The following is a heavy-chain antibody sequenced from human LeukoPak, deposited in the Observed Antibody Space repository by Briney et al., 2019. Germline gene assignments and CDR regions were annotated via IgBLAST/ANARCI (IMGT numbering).Heavy chain of an antibody. Sequence: SETLSLTCTVSGYSISSGYYWGWIRQPPGKGLEWIGSIYHSGSTYYNPSLKSRVTISVDTSKNQFSLKLSSVTATDTAVYYCARDGVVAFNWFDPWGQGTLVTVSS. CDR1: GYSISSGYY. D-gene: IGHD3-22*01. CDR2: IYHSGST. CDR3: ARDGVVAFNWFDP. J-gene: IGHJ5*02. V-gene: IGHV4-38-2*02.